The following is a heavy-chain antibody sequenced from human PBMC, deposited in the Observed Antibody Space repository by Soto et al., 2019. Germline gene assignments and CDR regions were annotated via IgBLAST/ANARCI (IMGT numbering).Heavy chain of an antibody. CDR3: ARQQWLVLNAFDI. CDR1: GGSISSYY. CDR2: IYYSGST. J-gene: IGHJ3*02. D-gene: IGHD6-19*01. V-gene: IGHV4-59*01. Sequence: PSETLSLTCTVSGGSISSYYWSWIRQPPGKGLEWIGYIYYSGSTNYNPSLKSRVTISVDTSKNQFSLKLSSVTAADTAVYYCARQQWLVLNAFDISGQGTMVTVSS.